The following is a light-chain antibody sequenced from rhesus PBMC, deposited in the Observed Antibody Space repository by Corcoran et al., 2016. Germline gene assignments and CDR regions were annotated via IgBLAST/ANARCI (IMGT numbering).Light chain of an antibody. CDR3: SSYGSGSTYI. CDR2: DVN. Sequence: QAAPTQSPSVSGSPGQSVTISCTGTSSDIGANNRVSWYQQSPGKAPKLMIYDVNKRPSGVSDRFSGSKSGSTASLTMSGLQAEDEAYYYCSSYGSGSTYICGDGTRLTVL. J-gene: IGLJ1*01. V-gene: IGLV2-13*03. CDR1: SSDIGANNR.